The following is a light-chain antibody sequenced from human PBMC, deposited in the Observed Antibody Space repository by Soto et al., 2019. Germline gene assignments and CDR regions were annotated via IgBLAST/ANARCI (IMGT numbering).Light chain of an antibody. CDR3: CSFTRITTYV. V-gene: IGLV2-14*01. Sequence: SALTQPASVSGSLGQAITVSCTGTSSDVGAYNSVSWYQQQPGKAPTLMISEVSNRPSGVSNRFSGSKSGNTASLIISGLQAEDEADYYCCSFTRITTYVFGTGTKVTVL. CDR1: SSDVGAYNS. J-gene: IGLJ1*01. CDR2: EVS.